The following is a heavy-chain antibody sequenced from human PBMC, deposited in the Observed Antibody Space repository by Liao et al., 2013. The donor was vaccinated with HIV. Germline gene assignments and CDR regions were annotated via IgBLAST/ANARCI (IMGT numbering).Heavy chain of an antibody. CDR3: ARDRGYCSGGSCYSWFDP. Sequence: QVQLLESGPGLVKPSETLSLTCNVSGGSISNYYWTWIRQTAGKGLEWIGRIYTSGSTNYNPSLKSRVTISVDTSKNQFSLKLSSVTAADTAVYYCARDRGYCSGGSCYSWFDPWGQGTLVTVSS. CDR2: IYTSGST. V-gene: IGHV4-4*07. D-gene: IGHD2-15*01. CDR1: GGSISNYY. J-gene: IGHJ5*02.